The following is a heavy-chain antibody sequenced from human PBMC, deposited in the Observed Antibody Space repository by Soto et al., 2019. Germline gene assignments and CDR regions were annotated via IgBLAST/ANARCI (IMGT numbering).Heavy chain of an antibody. D-gene: IGHD2-15*01. J-gene: IGHJ3*02. Sequence: GGSLRLSCAASGFTFSSYAMHWVRQAPGKGLEYVSAISSNGGSTYYANSVKGRFTISRDNSKNTLYLQMGSLRAEDMAVYYCARVPRYCSGGSCYPNAFDIWGQGTMVTVSS. CDR2: ISSNGGST. V-gene: IGHV3-64*01. CDR1: GFTFSSYA. CDR3: ARVPRYCSGGSCYPNAFDI.